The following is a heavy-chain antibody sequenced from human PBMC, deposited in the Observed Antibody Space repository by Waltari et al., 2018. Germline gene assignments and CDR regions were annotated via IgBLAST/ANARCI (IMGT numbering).Heavy chain of an antibody. CDR2: IHHSGSA. V-gene: IGHV4-38-2*02. CDR1: SYSISDGYY. D-gene: IGHD4-17*01. CDR3: AREVAYGDYLGRFDI. J-gene: IGHJ3*02. Sequence: QVQLQESGPGLVKPSETLSLTCIVPSYSISDGYYWGWIRQTPGQGLEWIGSIHHSGSAYYNSPLKSRATMSIDTSKNQFSLRLRSVTAADTAVYYCAREVAYGDYLGRFDIWGQGTMVTVSS.